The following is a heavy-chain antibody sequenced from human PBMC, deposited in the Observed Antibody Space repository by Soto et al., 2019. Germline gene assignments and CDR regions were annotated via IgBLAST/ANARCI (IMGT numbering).Heavy chain of an antibody. CDR2: ISSSGSTK. Sequence: PGGSLRLSCVASGFTFSNYEMNWVRQAPGKGLEWVSYISSSGSTKYYADSVKGRFTISRDNAKNSLYLQMKSLRAEDTAVYYCASAGGIAVAGINWGQGTLVTVSS. J-gene: IGHJ4*02. CDR1: GFTFSNYE. D-gene: IGHD6-19*01. V-gene: IGHV3-48*03. CDR3: ASAGGIAVAGIN.